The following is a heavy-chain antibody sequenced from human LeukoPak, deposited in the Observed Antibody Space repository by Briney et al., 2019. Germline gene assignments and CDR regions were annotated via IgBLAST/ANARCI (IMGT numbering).Heavy chain of an antibody. CDR1: GGTFSSYA. Sequence: SVKVSCKASGGTFSSYAISWVRQAPGQGLEWMGGIIPIFGTANYAQKFQGRVTITADESTSTAYMELSSLRPEDTAVYYCARRLRVPYYYYYGMDVWGQGTTVTVSS. CDR3: ARRLRVPYYYYYGMDV. CDR2: IIPIFGTA. J-gene: IGHJ6*02. V-gene: IGHV1-69*13. D-gene: IGHD3-16*01.